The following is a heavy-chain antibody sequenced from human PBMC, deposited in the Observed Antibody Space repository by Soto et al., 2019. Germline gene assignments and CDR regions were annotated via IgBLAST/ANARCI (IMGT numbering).Heavy chain of an antibody. D-gene: IGHD2-8*02. CDR3: ARDKITGRFDY. CDR1: GGSFSGYY. V-gene: IGHV4-34*01. J-gene: IGHJ4*02. Sequence: SETLSLTCAVYGGSFSGYYWTWIRQPPGTGLEWIGEINHSGSTNYNPSLKSRVTISVDTSKNQFSLKLTSVTAEDTAVYYCARDKITGRFDYWGQRTLVTVSS. CDR2: INHSGST.